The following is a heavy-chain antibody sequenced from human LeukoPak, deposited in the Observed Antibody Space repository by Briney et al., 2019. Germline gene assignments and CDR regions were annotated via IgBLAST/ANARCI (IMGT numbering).Heavy chain of an antibody. V-gene: IGHV4-30-4*01. D-gene: IGHD4-17*01. J-gene: IGHJ3*02. CDR1: GGSISSGDYY. CDR3: ARAPTDDAFDI. CDR2: IYYSGST. Sequence: SQTLSLTCTVSGGSISSGDYYWSWVRQPPGKGLEWIGYIYYSGSTYYNPSLKSRVTISVDTSKNQFSLKLSSVTAADTAVYYCARAPTDDAFDIWGQGTMVTVSS.